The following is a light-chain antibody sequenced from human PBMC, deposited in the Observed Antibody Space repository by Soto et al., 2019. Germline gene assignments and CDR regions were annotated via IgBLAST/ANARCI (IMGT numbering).Light chain of an antibody. CDR1: QSVSSN. V-gene: IGKV3-15*01. Sequence: VWTHCAAALFVSPGERATLSCRASQSVSSNLAWYQQKPGQAPRLLISGASTRAAGISDRFRGSGSGTEFTLTISSLLSEESAIYYCQQYYEWPPMTFGQGTKVDIK. J-gene: IGKJ1*01. CDR3: QQYYEWPPMT. CDR2: GAS.